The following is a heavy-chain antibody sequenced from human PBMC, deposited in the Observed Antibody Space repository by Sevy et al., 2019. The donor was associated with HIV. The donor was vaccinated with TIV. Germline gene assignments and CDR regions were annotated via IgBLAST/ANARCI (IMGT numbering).Heavy chain of an antibody. Sequence: ASVKVSCKVPGYTLSEVSMHWVRQAPGKGLEWMGGFVPEDGEIVYAQNFQGRVTVAGDTLTDTAYLEVTNLRSDDTATYFCVIGDTPRLTGSGTRLKDQSLNYFHFWGQGTLVTVSS. V-gene: IGHV1-24*01. CDR2: FVPEDGEI. CDR3: VIGDTPRLTGSGTRLKDQSLNYFHF. CDR1: GYTLSEVS. D-gene: IGHD2-2*01. J-gene: IGHJ4*02.